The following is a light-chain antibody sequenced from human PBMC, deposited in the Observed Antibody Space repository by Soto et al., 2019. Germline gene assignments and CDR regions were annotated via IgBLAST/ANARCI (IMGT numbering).Light chain of an antibody. Sequence: QSVLTQPPSASGTPGQRVTISCSGSSSNIGSNYVYWYQQLPGTAPKLLIYRNNQRPSGVPDRFSGSKSGTSASLAISGLRSEDEADYYCAAWDDSLRGAVFGGGTHLTVL. CDR2: RNN. J-gene: IGLJ7*01. CDR1: SSNIGSNY. V-gene: IGLV1-47*01. CDR3: AAWDDSLRGAV.